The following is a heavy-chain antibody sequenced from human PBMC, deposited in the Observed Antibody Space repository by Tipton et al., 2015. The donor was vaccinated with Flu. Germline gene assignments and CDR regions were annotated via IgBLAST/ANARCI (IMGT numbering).Heavy chain of an antibody. Sequence: SLRLSCAASKFSFSSYAMSWVRQAPGKGLEWVSSISGSGASTYYADSVKGRFTISRDNSKNTLLLQMNSLRAEDTALYYCAARQGGYSYVTPDYWGQGTLVTVSS. D-gene: IGHD5-12*01. CDR3: AARQGGYSYVTPDY. CDR1: KFSFSSYA. V-gene: IGHV3-23*01. CDR2: ISGSGAST. J-gene: IGHJ4*02.